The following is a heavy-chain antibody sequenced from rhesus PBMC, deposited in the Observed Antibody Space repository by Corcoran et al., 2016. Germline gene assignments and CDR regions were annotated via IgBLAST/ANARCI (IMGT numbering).Heavy chain of an antibody. CDR2: IYGGART. Sequence: QVQLQESGPGLVKPSETRSPTCAVSGGLLSSNDCSWIRQPPGTGSAGSGDIYGGARTCYNPSLKRRVTISTDTSKDQFSLELSLLTAADTAVYYCACSSYYYDRGYYTAEYFEFWGQGALVTVSS. CDR3: ACSSYYYDRGYYTAEYFEF. J-gene: IGHJ1*01. V-gene: IGHV4-160*01. CDR1: GGLLSSND. D-gene: IGHD3-28*01.